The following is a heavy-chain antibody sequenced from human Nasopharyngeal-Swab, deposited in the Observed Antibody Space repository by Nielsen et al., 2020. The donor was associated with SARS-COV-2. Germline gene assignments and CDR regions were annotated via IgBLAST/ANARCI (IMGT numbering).Heavy chain of an antibody. CDR3: GRERIGRSGSGGEDKDY. CDR2: IIPILGIA. D-gene: IGHD3-10*01. Sequence: WVRQAPGQGLEWVGRIIPILGIANDAQKFQGRVTITADKSTSTAYMELSSVRSEETAVYYCGRERIGRSGSGGEDKDYWGQGTLVTVSS. J-gene: IGHJ4*02. V-gene: IGHV1-69*04.